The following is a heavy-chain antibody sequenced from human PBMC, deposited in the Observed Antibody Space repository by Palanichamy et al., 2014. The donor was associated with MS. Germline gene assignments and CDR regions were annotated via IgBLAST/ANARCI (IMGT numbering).Heavy chain of an antibody. D-gene: IGHD2-15*01. Sequence: QLQLQESGPGLVKPSETLSLSCTVSGGSISSRSHYWGWIRQPPGKGLEWIASVYYSGTTYYNPSLKSRGTISVDTPKNQFSLNLSPLTAADTAVYYCARSGGFCSGASCYYDPFDIWGQGTMVTVSS. CDR2: VYYSGTT. J-gene: IGHJ3*02. V-gene: IGHV4-39*01. CDR1: GGSISSRSHY. CDR3: ARSGGFCSGASCYYDPFDI.